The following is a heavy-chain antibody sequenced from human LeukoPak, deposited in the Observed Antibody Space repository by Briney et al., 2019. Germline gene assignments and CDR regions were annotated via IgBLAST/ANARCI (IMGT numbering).Heavy chain of an antibody. CDR1: GGSISSSRDY. J-gene: IGHJ4*02. D-gene: IGHD2-15*01. CDR2: IYYSGST. V-gene: IGHV4-39*07. CDR3: ARCSGGSCLNFDY. Sequence: PSETLSLTCTVSGGSISSSRDYWGWIRQPPGKGLEWIVSIYYSGSTYYNPSLKSRVTMSVDTSKNQFSLKLSSVTAADTAVYYCARCSGGSCLNFDYWGQGTLVTVSS.